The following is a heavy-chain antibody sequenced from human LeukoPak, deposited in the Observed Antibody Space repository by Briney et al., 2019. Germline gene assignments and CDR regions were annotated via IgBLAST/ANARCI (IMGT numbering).Heavy chain of an antibody. CDR3: ARDGHRRYYYNGSGYYRGDY. CDR2: ISAYNGNT. D-gene: IGHD3-22*01. V-gene: IGHV1-18*01. CDR1: GYTFTSYG. J-gene: IGHJ4*02. Sequence: GASVTVSCKASGYTFTSYGISWVRQAPGQGLEWMGWISAYNGNTNYAQKLQGRITMTTDISTSTAYMELRSLRSDDTAVYYCARDGHRRYYYNGSGYYRGDYWGQGTLVTVSS.